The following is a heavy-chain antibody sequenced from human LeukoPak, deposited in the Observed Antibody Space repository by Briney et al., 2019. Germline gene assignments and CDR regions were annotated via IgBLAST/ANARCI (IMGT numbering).Heavy chain of an antibody. V-gene: IGHV3-30*02. CDR2: IRYDGSNK. J-gene: IGHJ4*02. CDR1: GFTFSSYG. D-gene: IGHD3-16*01. Sequence: PGGSLRLSCAASGFTFSSYGMHWVRQAPGKGLEWVAFIRYDGSNKYYADSVKGRFTISRDNSKNTLYLQMNSLRAEDTAVYYCARDYVWGSYMGYWGQGTLVTVSS. CDR3: ARDYVWGSYMGY.